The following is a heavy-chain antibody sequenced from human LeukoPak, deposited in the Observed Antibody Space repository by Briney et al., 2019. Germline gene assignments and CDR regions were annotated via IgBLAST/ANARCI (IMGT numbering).Heavy chain of an antibody. J-gene: IGHJ4*02. V-gene: IGHV4-39*01. CDR2: IYYSGST. CDR1: GGSISSSSYY. Sequence: PSETLSLTCTVSGGSISSSSYYWGWIRQPPGQGLEWIGSIYYSGSTYYNPSLKSRVTISVDTSKNQFSLKLSSVTAADTAVYYCARSLVVVTAMDYWGQGTLVTVSS. CDR3: ARSLVVVTAMDY. D-gene: IGHD2-21*02.